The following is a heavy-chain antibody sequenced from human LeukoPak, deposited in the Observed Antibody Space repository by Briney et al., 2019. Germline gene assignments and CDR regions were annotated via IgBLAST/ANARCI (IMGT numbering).Heavy chain of an antibody. J-gene: IGHJ4*02. CDR2: ISWNSGSI. CDR1: GFTFDDYA. V-gene: IGHV3-9*03. D-gene: IGHD1-26*01. CDR3: AKDVGGELPGYHFDY. Sequence: GRSLRLSCAASGFTFDDYAMHWVRQAPGKGLEWVSGISWNSGSIGYADSVKGRFTISRDNAKNSLYLQMNSLRAEDMALYYCAKDVGGELPGYHFDYWGQGTLVTVSS.